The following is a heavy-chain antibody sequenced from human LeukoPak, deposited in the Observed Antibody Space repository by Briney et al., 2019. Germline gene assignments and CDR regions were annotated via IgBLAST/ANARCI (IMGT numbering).Heavy chain of an antibody. D-gene: IGHD2-15*01. Sequence: GASVKVSCKASGYTFTNYGISWVRQAPGQGLEWMARISTYDHDTNYAQKFRGRVTMTTDTSTSTAYMELRSLGSDDTAVYYCVRDYFCSGGTCDDCFDPWGQGTLVTVSS. CDR1: GYTFTNYG. V-gene: IGHV1-18*01. J-gene: IGHJ5*02. CDR3: VRDYFCSGGTCDDCFDP. CDR2: ISTYDHDT.